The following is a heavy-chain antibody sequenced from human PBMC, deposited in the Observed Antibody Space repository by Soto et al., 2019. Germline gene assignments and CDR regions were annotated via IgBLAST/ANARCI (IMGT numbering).Heavy chain of an antibody. Sequence: QLHLVQSGAVVKKPGASVTVSCSASGYPVTAYYMHWVRQAPGRGLEWMGGINPATGDAKYTQTFQGRVTMTRDTSTSTGFMELSGLPSEDTAVFYWARGGGVGVAGSAAFDMWGQGTLVTVSS. V-gene: IGHV1-2*02. D-gene: IGHD3-3*01. J-gene: IGHJ3*02. CDR3: ARGGGVGVAGSAAFDM. CDR2: INPATGDA. CDR1: GYPVTAYY.